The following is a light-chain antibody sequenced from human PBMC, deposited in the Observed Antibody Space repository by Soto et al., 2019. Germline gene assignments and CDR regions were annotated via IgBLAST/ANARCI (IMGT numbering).Light chain of an antibody. V-gene: IGKV3-15*01. CDR2: GAS. CDR1: QTVRNSN. CDR3: QQYSDWPLT. Sequence: EIVLTLSPATLSLSPGERATLSCRASQTVRNSNLAWYQQKPGQAPRLLIYGASTWATGIPTRFSGSGSGTEFTLTIRSLQSEDFAVYYCQQYSDWPLTFGGGTKVEI. J-gene: IGKJ4*01.